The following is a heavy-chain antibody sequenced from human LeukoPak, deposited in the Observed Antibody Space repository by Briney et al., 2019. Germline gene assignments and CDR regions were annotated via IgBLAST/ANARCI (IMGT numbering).Heavy chain of an antibody. J-gene: IGHJ5*02. CDR1: GGSISSYY. CDR2: IYYSGST. CDR3: AREIHYGADRWFDP. D-gene: IGHD2-21*02. V-gene: IGHV4-59*01. Sequence: SETLSLTCTVSGGSISSYYWSWIRQPPGKGLEWIGYIYYSGSTNYNPSLKSRVTISVDTSKNQFSLKLSSVTAADTAVYYCAREIHYGADRWFDPWGQGILVTVSS.